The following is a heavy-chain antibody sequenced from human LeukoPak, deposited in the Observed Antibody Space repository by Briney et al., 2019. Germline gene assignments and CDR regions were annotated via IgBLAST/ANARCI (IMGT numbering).Heavy chain of an antibody. J-gene: IGHJ4*02. V-gene: IGHV1-18*01. D-gene: IGHD6-13*01. CDR1: GYTFTCYG. Sequence: ASVKVSCKASGYTFTCYGISWVRQAPGQGLEWMGWISAYNGNTNYAQKLQGRVTMTTDTSTSTAYMELRSLRSDDTAVYYCAREGYSSSWYQLDYWGQGTLVTVSS. CDR2: ISAYNGNT. CDR3: AREGYSSSWYQLDY.